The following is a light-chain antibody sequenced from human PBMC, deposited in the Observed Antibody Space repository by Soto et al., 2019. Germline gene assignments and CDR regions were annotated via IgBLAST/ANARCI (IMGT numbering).Light chain of an antibody. CDR3: QQSYSTPIT. CDR2: AAS. Sequence: DIHITQSPSSLSASVGDRVTITCRASQTITSDLNWYQQKPGKAPKLLIYAASSLQSGVPSRFSGSGSGTDFTLTISSLQPEDFATYYCQQSYSTPITFGQGTRLEIK. V-gene: IGKV1-39*01. J-gene: IGKJ5*01. CDR1: QTITSD.